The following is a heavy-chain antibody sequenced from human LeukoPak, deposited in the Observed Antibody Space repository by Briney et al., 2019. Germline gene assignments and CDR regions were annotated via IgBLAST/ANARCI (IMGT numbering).Heavy chain of an antibody. CDR2: ISGGSSTI. J-gene: IGHJ4*02. CDR3: ARVGSNQWLDY. V-gene: IGHV3-48*01. CDR1: GFTLSSYS. D-gene: IGHD6-19*01. Sequence: GGSLRLSCAASGFTLSSYSMNWVRQAPGKGLEWVSYISGGSSTIYNADSVKGRFTISRDNAKNLLYLLMGTLRAEDTAVYYCARVGSNQWLDYWGQGTLVTVSS.